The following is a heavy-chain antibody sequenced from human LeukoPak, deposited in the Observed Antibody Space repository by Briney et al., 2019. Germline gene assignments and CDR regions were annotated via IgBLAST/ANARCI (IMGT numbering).Heavy chain of an antibody. V-gene: IGHV4-59*08. D-gene: IGHD2-21*01. CDR2: IYYSGST. Sequence: SETLSLTCTVSGGSLSSYYWSWIRQPPGKGLEWIGYIYYSGSTNYNPSLKSRVTISVDTSKNQFSLKLSSVTAADTAVYYCARLVKPTYYYYYMDVWGKGTTVTVSS. J-gene: IGHJ6*03. CDR3: ARLVKPTYYYYYMDV. CDR1: GGSLSSYY.